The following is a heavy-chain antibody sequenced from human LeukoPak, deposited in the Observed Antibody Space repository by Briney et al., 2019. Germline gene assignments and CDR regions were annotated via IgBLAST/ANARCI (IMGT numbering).Heavy chain of an antibody. CDR2: IIPVSGTT. Sequence: SVKVSLKSSGGTLSNHAVSWVRQPPAQGLDRMGRIIPVSGTTNYAQTLQGRVTITKEESTSTVYMDLSSLRSEETAVYFCARSVNWGSPHYWYFDLWGRGTLVAVSS. D-gene: IGHD7-27*01. V-gene: IGHV1-69*05. CDR1: GGTLSNHA. CDR3: ARSVNWGSPHYWYFDL. J-gene: IGHJ2*01.